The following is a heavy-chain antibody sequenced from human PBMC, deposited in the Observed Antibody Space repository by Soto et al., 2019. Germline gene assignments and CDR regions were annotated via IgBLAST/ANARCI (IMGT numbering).Heavy chain of an antibody. CDR3: ARVSFSYGSGSQHAYYYYGMDV. J-gene: IGHJ6*02. D-gene: IGHD3-10*01. CDR1: GYTFTSYG. Sequence: ASVRVCCKASGYTFTSYGISWVRQAPGQGLEWMGWISAYNGNTNYAQKLQGRVTMTTDTSTSTAYMELRSLRSDDTAVYYCARVSFSYGSGSQHAYYYYGMDVWGQGTTVTVSS. V-gene: IGHV1-18*01. CDR2: ISAYNGNT.